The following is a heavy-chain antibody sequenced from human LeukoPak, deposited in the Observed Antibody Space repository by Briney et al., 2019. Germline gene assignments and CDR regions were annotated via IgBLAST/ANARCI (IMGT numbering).Heavy chain of an antibody. CDR1: GFSFSVHG. D-gene: IGHD6-19*01. Sequence: GGSLRLSCAPSGFSFSVHGMHWVRQAPGKGLEWVAGVANDGSRTHYADSVKGRFTISRDNSKNTLSLQTNSLGAQDTAVYYCAAEQWLVRGPIDVWGLGTLVTVSS. J-gene: IGHJ4*02. CDR2: VANDGSRT. V-gene: IGHV3-30*03. CDR3: AAEQWLVRGPIDV.